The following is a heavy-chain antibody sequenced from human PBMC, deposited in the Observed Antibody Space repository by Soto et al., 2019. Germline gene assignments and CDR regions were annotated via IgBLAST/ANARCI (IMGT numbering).Heavy chain of an antibody. Sequence: SETLSLTCTVSGAYMRNDYYYWSWVRQNPGKDLEWIGHMHHSGSTYYNPSLESRVTISVDTSKNQFSLKLSSVTAADTAVYYCAREEVAYYGSGSYNWFDPWGQGTLVTVS. CDR2: MHHSGST. V-gene: IGHV4-31*03. D-gene: IGHD3-10*01. CDR3: AREEVAYYGSGSYNWFDP. J-gene: IGHJ5*02. CDR1: GAYMRNDYYY.